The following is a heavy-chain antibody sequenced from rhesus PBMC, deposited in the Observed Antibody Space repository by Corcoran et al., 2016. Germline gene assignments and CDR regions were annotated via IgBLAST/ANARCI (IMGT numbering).Heavy chain of an antibody. V-gene: IGHV4-169*02. Sequence: QLQLQESGPGLVKPSETLSVTCAVSGGSISSSYWRWIRQAPGKGLAWIGYIYGSGSSTNYNPSLKSRVTLSVDTSKNQLSLKLSSVTAADTAVYYCASDGEYLDWLLSYWGQGVLVTVSS. CDR3: ASDGEYLDWLLSY. J-gene: IGHJ4*01. D-gene: IGHD3-3*01. CDR2: IYGSGSST. CDR1: GGSISSSY.